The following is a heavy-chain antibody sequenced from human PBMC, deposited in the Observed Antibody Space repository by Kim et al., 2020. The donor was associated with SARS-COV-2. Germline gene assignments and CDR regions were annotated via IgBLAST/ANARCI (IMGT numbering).Heavy chain of an antibody. D-gene: IGHD6-19*01. V-gene: IGHV4-39*01. Sequence: SETLSLTCTVSGGSISSSSYYWGWIRQPPGKGLEWIGSIYYSGSTYYNPSLKSRVSISVDTSKNQFSLKLITVTAADTAVYYCARQEELGLGPIAVAGTLDYWGQGTLVTVSS. CDR1: GGSISSSSYY. CDR3: ARQEELGLGPIAVAGTLDY. CDR2: IYYSGST. J-gene: IGHJ4*02.